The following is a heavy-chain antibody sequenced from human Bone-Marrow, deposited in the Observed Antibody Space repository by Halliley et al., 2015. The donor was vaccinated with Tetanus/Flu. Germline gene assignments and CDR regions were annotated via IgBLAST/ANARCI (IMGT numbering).Heavy chain of an antibody. Sequence: SLRLSCAASGFTVSSNSMSWVRQAPGKGLEWVSLIYSDGSTHYAASVKGRFTISRDNSKNILYLQMNTLRAEDTAVYYCARERDFGEEHDAFDIWGQGTMVAVSS. V-gene: IGHV3-53*01. CDR2: IYSDGST. D-gene: IGHD3-10*01. CDR3: ARERDFGEEHDAFDI. J-gene: IGHJ3*02. CDR1: GFTVSSNS.